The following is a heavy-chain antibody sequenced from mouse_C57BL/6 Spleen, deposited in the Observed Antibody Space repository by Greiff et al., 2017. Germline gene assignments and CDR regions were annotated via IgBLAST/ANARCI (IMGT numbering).Heavy chain of an antibody. CDR1: GYTFTDYN. CDR3: ARYITTEVGGYAMDY. CDR2: IIPNNGGT. D-gene: IGHD1-1*01. Sequence: VQLKQSGPELVKPGASVKIPCKASGYTFTDYNMDWVKQSPGKSLEWIGDIIPNNGGTIYNKKFKGKATLTVDKSSSTAYMELHSLTSEDTAVYYCARYITTEVGGYAMDYWGQGTSVTVSS. J-gene: IGHJ4*01. V-gene: IGHV1-18*01.